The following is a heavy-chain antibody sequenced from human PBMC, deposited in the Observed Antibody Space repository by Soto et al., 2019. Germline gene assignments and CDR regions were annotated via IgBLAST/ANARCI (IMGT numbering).Heavy chain of an antibody. Sequence: GASEKVSCKASGYTFTSYGISWVRQAPGQGLEWMGWISAYNGNTNYAQKLQGRVTMTTDTSTSTAYMEMRSLRSDDTAVYYFAKCCAAVGDVVSIYGMDVWGQGTTVTVSS. CDR1: GYTFTSYG. CDR2: ISAYNGNT. CDR3: AKCCAAVGDVVSIYGMDV. J-gene: IGHJ6*02. V-gene: IGHV1-18*01. D-gene: IGHD1-26*01.